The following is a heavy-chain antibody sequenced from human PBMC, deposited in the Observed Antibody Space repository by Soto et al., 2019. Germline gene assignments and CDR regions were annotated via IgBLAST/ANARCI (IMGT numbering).Heavy chain of an antibody. CDR3: ARVGGGTWYPDY. J-gene: IGHJ4*02. CDR1: GFTFSSYW. Sequence: EVQLVESGGGLVQPGGSLRLSCAASGFTFSSYWMHWVRQAPGKGLVWVSRVNSDGTTTDYADSVKGRFTISRDNAKTTLYLQMDSLRGDDTAVYYCARVGGGTWYPDYWGPGTLVTVSS. CDR2: VNSDGTTT. V-gene: IGHV3-74*01. D-gene: IGHD6-13*01.